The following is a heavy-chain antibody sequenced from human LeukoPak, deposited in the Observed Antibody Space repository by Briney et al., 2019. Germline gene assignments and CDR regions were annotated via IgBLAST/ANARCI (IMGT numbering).Heavy chain of an antibody. CDR2: FDPEDGET. V-gene: IGHV1-24*01. D-gene: IGHD3-9*01. CDR3: ATDTVYYDILTGYYSWFDP. J-gene: IGHJ5*02. Sequence: GASVKVSCKVSGYTLTELSMHWVRQAPGKGLELRGGFDPEDGETIYAQKFQGRVTMTEDTSTDTAYMELSSLRSEDAAVYYCATDTVYYDILTGYYSWFDPWGQGTLVTVSS. CDR1: GYTLTELS.